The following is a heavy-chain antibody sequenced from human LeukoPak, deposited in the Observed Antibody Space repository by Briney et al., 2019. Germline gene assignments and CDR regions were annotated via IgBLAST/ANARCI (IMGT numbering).Heavy chain of an antibody. CDR2: ISGSGCST. J-gene: IGHJ3*02. CDR1: GLTFSSYP. CDR3: AKGRSTIRAFDI. V-gene: IGHV3-23*01. D-gene: IGHD3-3*01. Sequence: GGSLRLSCAASGLTFSSYPMSRVRQAHSKGREGVSAISGSGCSTYYADSVKGRLTISRHNSKNTLYLQMNSLRAEYTAVYYCAKGRSTIRAFDIWGQGTMVTVSS.